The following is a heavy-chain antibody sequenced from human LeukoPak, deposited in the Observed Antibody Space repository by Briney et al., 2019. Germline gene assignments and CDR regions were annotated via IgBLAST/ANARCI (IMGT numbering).Heavy chain of an antibody. D-gene: IGHD4-11*01. CDR3: ARSGGLQKFDY. Sequence: GGSLRLSCAASVFTFSDYALHWVRQAPGKGLQWVAVISYDGNTIHYADSVKGRFIISRDASKNTLYLQMNSLRAEDTAVYYCARSGGLQKFDYWGQGTLVTASS. CDR1: VFTFSDYA. J-gene: IGHJ4*02. CDR2: ISYDGNTI. V-gene: IGHV3-30-3*01.